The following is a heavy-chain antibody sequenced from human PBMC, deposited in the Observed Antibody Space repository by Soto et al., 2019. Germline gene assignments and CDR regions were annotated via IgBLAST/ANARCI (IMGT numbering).Heavy chain of an antibody. CDR1: GGSISSGGYS. CDR2: IYHSGST. V-gene: IGHV4-30-2*01. D-gene: IGHD1-26*01. J-gene: IGHJ4*02. Sequence: SETLSLTCAVSGGSISSGGYSWSWIRQPPGKGLEWIGYIYHSGSTYYNPSLKSRVTISVDRSKNQFSLKLSSVTAVDTAVYYCARDRCGAGSYYGDPCYFDYWGQGTLVTVSS. CDR3: ARDRCGAGSYYGDPCYFDY.